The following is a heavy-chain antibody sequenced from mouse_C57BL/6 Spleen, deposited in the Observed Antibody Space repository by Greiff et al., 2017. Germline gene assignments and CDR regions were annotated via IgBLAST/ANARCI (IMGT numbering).Heavy chain of an antibody. V-gene: IGHV1-62-2*01. D-gene: IGHD2-5*01. CDR1: GYTFTEYT. CDR3: ARHEELLYSNYAMDY. CDR2: FYPGSGSI. Sequence: VMLVESGAELVKPGASVKLSCKASGYTFTEYTIHWVKQRSGQGLEWIGWFYPGSGSIKYNEKFKDKATLTADKSSSTVYMELSRLTSEDSAVYFCARHEELLYSNYAMDYWGQGTSVTVSS. J-gene: IGHJ4*01.